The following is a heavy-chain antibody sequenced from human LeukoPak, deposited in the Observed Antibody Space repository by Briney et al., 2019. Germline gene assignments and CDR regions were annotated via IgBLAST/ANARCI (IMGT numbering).Heavy chain of an antibody. D-gene: IGHD2-2*01. J-gene: IGHJ4*02. CDR1: GFTFSSYG. CDR3: AKEMSSSNIDH. V-gene: IGHV3-30*18. Sequence: GGSLRLSCAASGFTFSSYGMYWVRQAPGKGLEWVAVISFDGKTKYYTDSVKGRFTVSRDNSKNTLYLQMNSLRAEDTAVYYCAKEMSSSNIDHCGQGTLVTVSS. CDR2: ISFDGKTK.